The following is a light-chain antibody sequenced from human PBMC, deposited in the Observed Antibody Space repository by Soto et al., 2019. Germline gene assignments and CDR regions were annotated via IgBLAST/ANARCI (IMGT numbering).Light chain of an antibody. Sequence: EIVMTQSPATLSVSPGERATLSCRASQSVSSNLAWYQQKPGQAPRLLIYDASNRATGIPARFSGSGSGTDFTLTISSLEPEDFAVYYCQQRSNWPRTFGGRTKVDI. CDR2: DAS. CDR1: QSVSSN. V-gene: IGKV3-11*01. J-gene: IGKJ4*01. CDR3: QQRSNWPRT.